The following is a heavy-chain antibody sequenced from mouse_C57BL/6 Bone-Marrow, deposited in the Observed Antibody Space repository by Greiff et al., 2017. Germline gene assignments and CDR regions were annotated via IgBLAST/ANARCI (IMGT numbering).Heavy chain of an antibody. Sequence: EVQLQQSGPELVKPGASVKISCTASGYTFTDYYMTWVKQSPGKSLEWIGDISTYTGGISYTQTFKGQATLTVDKSSSTAYMELRSLTSEDSAVYYCARQICYCSSYAMDDWGQGTSVTVSS. CDR3: ARQICYCSSYAMDD. CDR2: ISTYTGGI. D-gene: IGHD1-1*01. V-gene: IGHV1-26*01. J-gene: IGHJ4*01. CDR1: GYTFTDYY.